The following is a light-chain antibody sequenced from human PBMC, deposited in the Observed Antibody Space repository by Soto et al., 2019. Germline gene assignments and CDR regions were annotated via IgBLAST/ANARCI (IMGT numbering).Light chain of an antibody. CDR2: DTS. V-gene: IGKV3-11*01. J-gene: IGKJ4*01. CDR1: QSLGYY. CDR3: QQRRDWPLT. Sequence: EIVLTQSPATLSLSPGERATLSCRASQSLGYYLAWFQQKHGQAPRLLIYDTSNRASGIPDRFSGIGSGTDFTLTISSLDPEDFAVYYCQQRRDWPLTFGGGTKVEIK.